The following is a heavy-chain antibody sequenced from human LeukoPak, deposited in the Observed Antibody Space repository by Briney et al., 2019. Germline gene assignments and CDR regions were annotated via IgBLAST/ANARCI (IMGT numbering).Heavy chain of an antibody. Sequence: ASVKVSCKASGGTISSYAFSWVRQAPGQGLEWMGGIIPIVGTTNYAQKFQGRVTMTRDTSTSTVYMELSSLRSEDTAVYYCARDSGWAAEYFQHWGQGTLVTVSS. CDR1: GGTISSYA. CDR3: ARDSGWAAEYFQH. V-gene: IGHV1-69*05. CDR2: IIPIVGTT. D-gene: IGHD6-19*01. J-gene: IGHJ1*01.